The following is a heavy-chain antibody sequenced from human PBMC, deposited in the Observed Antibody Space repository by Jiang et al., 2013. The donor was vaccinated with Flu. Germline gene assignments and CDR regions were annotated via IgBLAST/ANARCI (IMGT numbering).Heavy chain of an antibody. D-gene: IGHD6-19*01. CDR3: AREAQQWPNHYYYMDV. CDR2: IIPIFGTA. J-gene: IGHJ6*03. CDR1: GGTFSSYA. V-gene: IGHV1-69*01. Sequence: AEVKKPGSSVKVSCKASGGTFSSYAISWVRQAPGQGLEWMGGIIPIFGTANYAQKFQGRVTITADESTSTAYMELSSLRSEDTAVYYCAREAQQWPNHYYYMDVWGKGTTVTVSS.